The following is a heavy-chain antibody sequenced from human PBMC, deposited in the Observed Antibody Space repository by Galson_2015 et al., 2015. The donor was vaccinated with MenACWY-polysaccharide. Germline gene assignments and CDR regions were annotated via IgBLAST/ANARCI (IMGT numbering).Heavy chain of an antibody. CDR3: ARRKGGSGWNGGYFYH. CDR2: IYWDDDN. D-gene: IGHD6-19*01. V-gene: IGHV2-5*02. J-gene: IGHJ4*02. CDR1: GFSLATSAVG. Sequence: PALVTPTQTITLTCTFSGFSLATSAVGVGWIRQPPGKALEWLEVIYWDDDNRYSPSLKSRLTITKDTSKNQVVLTMINMDPVDTATYYRARRKGGSGWNGGYFYHWGQGILVTVSS.